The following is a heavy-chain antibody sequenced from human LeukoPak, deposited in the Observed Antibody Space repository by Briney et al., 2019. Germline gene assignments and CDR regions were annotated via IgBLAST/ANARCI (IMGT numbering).Heavy chain of an antibody. D-gene: IGHD4-17*01. CDR2: ISSSGGTT. V-gene: IGHV3-48*03. CDR3: ARDPSYGDYHGHYHYSMAV. Sequence: PGGSLRLSCAASGFTFSSYEMNWVRQAPGKGLEWVSYISSSGGTTYYADSVKGRFTISRDNAKNSLYLQMNSLRAEDTAVYYCARDPSYGDYHGHYHYSMAVWGKGTTVSVSS. CDR1: GFTFSSYE. J-gene: IGHJ6*04.